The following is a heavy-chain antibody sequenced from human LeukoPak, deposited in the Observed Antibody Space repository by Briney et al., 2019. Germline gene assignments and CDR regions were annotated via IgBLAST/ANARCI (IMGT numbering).Heavy chain of an antibody. CDR1: GGSISSRSYY. CDR3: ARYTGVNGYYFDY. CDR2: IYHSGST. V-gene: IGHV4-39*02. J-gene: IGHJ4*02. Sequence: SATLSLTCNVSGGSISSRSYYWSWLRQPPGKGLEWIATIYHSGSTYYNASLKSRVTISVDTSKSHFSLKLSSVTAADTAMYYCARYTGVNGYYFDYWGQGTLVTVSS. D-gene: IGHD2-8*01.